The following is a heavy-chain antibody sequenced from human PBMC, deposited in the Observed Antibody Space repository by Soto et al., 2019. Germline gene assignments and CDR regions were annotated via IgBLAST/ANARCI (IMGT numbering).Heavy chain of an antibody. CDR2: ISAYNGNT. J-gene: IGHJ3*02. CDR3: ARVEQWLVHQTNAFDI. D-gene: IGHD6-19*01. Sequence: ASVKVSCKASGYTFTSYGFSGVRQPPGQGGEWMGWISAYNGNTNYAQKLQGRVTMTTDTATSTAYMELRSLRSDDTAVYYCARVEQWLVHQTNAFDIWGQGTMVTVSS. V-gene: IGHV1-18*04. CDR1: GYTFTSYG.